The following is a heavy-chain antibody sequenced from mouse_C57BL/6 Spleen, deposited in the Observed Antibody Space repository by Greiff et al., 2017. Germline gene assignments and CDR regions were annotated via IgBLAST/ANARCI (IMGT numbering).Heavy chain of an antibody. J-gene: IGHJ2*01. D-gene: IGHD1-1*01. CDR2: IDPSDSET. CDR1: GYTFTSYW. V-gene: IGHV1-52*01. Sequence: LVRPGSSVKLSCKASGYTFTSYWMHWVKQRPIQGLEWIGNIDPSDSETHYNQKFKDKATLTVDKSSSTAYMQLSSLTSEDSAVYYCARTYGSRGYYFDYWGQGTTLTVSS. CDR3: ARTYGSRGYYFDY.